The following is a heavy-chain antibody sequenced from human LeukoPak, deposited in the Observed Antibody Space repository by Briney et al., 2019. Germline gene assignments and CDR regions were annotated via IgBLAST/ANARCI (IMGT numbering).Heavy chain of an antibody. D-gene: IGHD6-19*01. CDR3: ARNLVAGDSSGWYFGDY. Sequence: SGGSLRLSCAASGFTLSSYAMHWVRQSPGKGLEWVAVILYDGSNEYYADSVKGRFTISRDNSKNTLYLQMNSLRAEDTAVYYCARNLVAGDSSGWYFGDYWGQGTLVTVSS. J-gene: IGHJ4*02. CDR2: ILYDGSNE. V-gene: IGHV3-30-3*01. CDR1: GFTLSSYA.